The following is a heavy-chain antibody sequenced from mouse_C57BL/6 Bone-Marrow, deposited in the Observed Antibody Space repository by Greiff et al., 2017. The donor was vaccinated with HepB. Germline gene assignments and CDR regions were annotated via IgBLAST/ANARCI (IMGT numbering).Heavy chain of an antibody. CDR1: GFSLTSYG. D-gene: IGHD2-5*01. V-gene: IGHV2-5*01. J-gene: IGHJ4*01. CDR2: IWRGGST. CDR3: AKKGSNYEYAMDY. Sequence: VKLMESGPGLVQPSQSLSITCTVSGFSLTSYGVHWVRQSPGKGLEWLGVIWRGGSTDYNAAFMSRLSITKDNSKSQVFFKMNSLQADDTAIYYCAKKGSNYEYAMDYWGQGTSVTVSS.